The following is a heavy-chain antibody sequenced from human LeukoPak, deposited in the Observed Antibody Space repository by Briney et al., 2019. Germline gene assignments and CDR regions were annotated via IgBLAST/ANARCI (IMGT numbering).Heavy chain of an antibody. V-gene: IGHV4-30-2*01. CDR3: ARVGYFGSGVDAFDI. CDR2: ISHSGTT. D-gene: IGHD3-10*01. J-gene: IGHJ3*02. Sequence: PSETLSLTCTVSGGSISSGVNYWTWIRQPPGKGLEWIGYISHSGTTFYTSSLKSRVTISVDRSKSQFSLKLNSVTAADTAVYYCARVGYFGSGVDAFDIWGQGTLVTVSS. CDR1: GGSISSGVNY.